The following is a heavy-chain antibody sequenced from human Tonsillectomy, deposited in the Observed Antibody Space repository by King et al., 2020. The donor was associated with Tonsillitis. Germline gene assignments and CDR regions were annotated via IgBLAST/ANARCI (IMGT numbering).Heavy chain of an antibody. J-gene: IGHJ4*02. Sequence: QLVQSGAEVKKPGESLKISCKGSGYSFTSYWIGWVRQMPGKGLEWMGIIYPGNSDTRYGPSLQGQVTISADKSITTTYLQWSRLKASDTAMYYCARYELYYGLASLGSFHYCGEGTLVTVSP. CDR2: IYPGNSDT. D-gene: IGHD3-10*01. CDR1: GYSFTSYW. V-gene: IGHV5-51*01. CDR3: ARYELYYGLASLGSFHY.